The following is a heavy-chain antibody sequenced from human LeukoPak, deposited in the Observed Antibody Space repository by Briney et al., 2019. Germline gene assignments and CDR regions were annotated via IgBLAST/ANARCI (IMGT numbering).Heavy chain of an antibody. D-gene: IGHD3-3*01. CDR3: ARDRYYDFWSGYLGYYYYGMDV. Sequence: ASVKVSCKASGGTFSSYAISWVRQAPGQGLEWMGGIIPIFGTANYAQKLQGRVTMTTDTSTSTAYMELRSLRSDDTAVYYCARDRYYDFWSGYLGYYYYGMDVWGQGTTVTVSS. J-gene: IGHJ6*02. V-gene: IGHV1-69*05. CDR2: IIPIFGTA. CDR1: GGTFSSYA.